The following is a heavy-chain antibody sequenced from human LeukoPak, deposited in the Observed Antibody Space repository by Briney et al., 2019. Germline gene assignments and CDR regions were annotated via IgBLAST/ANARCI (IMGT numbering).Heavy chain of an antibody. CDR3: ARVDSYGLYYLAS. CDR1: GYTFTRYA. V-gene: IGHV7-4-1*02. J-gene: IGHJ4*02. Sequence: ASVKVSCKASGYTFTRYAMHWVRQAPGQGLEWMGWINTNSGNPTYAQGFTRRFVLSLDTSVSTAYLQISSLMAEDTALYYCARVDSYGLYYLASWGQGTLVTVSS. CDR2: INTNSGNP. D-gene: IGHD5-18*01.